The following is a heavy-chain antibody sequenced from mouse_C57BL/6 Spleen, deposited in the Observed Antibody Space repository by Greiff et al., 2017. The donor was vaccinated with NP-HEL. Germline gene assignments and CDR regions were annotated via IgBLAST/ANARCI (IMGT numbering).Heavy chain of an antibody. Sequence: QVQLKESGPELVKPGASVKISCKASGYAFSSSWMNWVKQRPGKGLEWIGRIYPGDGDTNYNGKFKGKATLTADKSSSTAYMQLSSLTSEDSAVYFYARGFYYYGSGSYFDYWGQGTTLTVSS. CDR1: GYAFSSSW. V-gene: IGHV1-82*01. D-gene: IGHD1-1*01. J-gene: IGHJ2*01. CDR2: IYPGDGDT. CDR3: ARGFYYYGSGSYFDY.